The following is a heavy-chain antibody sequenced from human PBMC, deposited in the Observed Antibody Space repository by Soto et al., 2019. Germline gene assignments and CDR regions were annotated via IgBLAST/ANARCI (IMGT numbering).Heavy chain of an antibody. J-gene: IGHJ3*02. V-gene: IGHV1-3*01. CDR1: GYTFTSYA. D-gene: IGHD2-2*01. Sequence: ASVKVSCKASGYTFTSYAMHWVRQAPGQRLEWMGWINAGNGNTKYSQKFQGRVTITRDTSASTAYMELSSLRSEDTAVYYCASGIATEVVPAANFVWGIWGQGTMVTVSS. CDR3: ASGIATEVVPAANFVWGI. CDR2: INAGNGNT.